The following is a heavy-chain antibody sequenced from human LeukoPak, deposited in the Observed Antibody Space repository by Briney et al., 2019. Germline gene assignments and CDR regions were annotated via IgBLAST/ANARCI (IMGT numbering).Heavy chain of an antibody. CDR2: ISSSSSTI. CDR3: ARDRGYYYGSGSSNDAFDI. Sequence: GGSLRLSCAASGFTFSSYSMNWVRQAPGKGLEWVSYISSSSSTIYYADSVKGRFTISRDNAKNSLYLQMNSLRAEDTAVYYCARDRGYYYGSGSSNDAFDIWGQGTMVTVSS. J-gene: IGHJ3*02. CDR1: GFTFSSYS. D-gene: IGHD3-10*01. V-gene: IGHV3-48*01.